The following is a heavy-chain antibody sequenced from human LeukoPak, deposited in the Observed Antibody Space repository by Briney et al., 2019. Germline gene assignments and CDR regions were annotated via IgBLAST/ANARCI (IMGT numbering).Heavy chain of an antibody. D-gene: IGHD2-2*01. J-gene: IGHJ5*02. CDR2: MNPNSGNT. V-gene: IGHV1-8*01. CDR3: ARPHCSSTDCHPPEWFDP. CDR1: GYTFTNYD. Sequence: ASVRVSCKTSGYTFTNYDINWVRQAAGQGVEWMGWMNPNSGNTGYAQKFQGRVTMTRTTSISTAYMELSSLRSEDTAVYYCARPHCSSTDCHPPEWFDPWGQGTLVTVSS.